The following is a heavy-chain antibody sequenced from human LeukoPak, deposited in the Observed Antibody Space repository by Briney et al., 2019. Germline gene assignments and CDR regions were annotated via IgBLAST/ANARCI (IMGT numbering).Heavy chain of an antibody. D-gene: IGHD3-22*01. CDR2: IIPILGIA. V-gene: IGHV1-69*04. CDR1: GGTFSSYA. J-gene: IGHJ4*02. Sequence: SVKVSCKASGGTFSSYAMSWVRQAPGQGLEWMGRIIPILGIANYAQKFQGRVTITADKSTSTAYMELSSLRSEDTAVYYCARERFDSSGNYFHYWGQGTLVTVSS. CDR3: ARERFDSSGNYFHY.